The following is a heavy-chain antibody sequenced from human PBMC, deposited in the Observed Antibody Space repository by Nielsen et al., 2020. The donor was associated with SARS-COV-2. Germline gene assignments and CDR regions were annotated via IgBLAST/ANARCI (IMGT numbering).Heavy chain of an antibody. J-gene: IGHJ6*02. CDR3: ARDLGLPSYYYGMDV. V-gene: IGHV3-11*05. CDR1: GFTFSDYY. Sequence: GGSLRLSCAASGFTFSDYYMSWIRQAPGKGLEWVSYISSSSSYTNYADSVKGRFTISRDNAKNSLYLQMNSLRAEDTAVYYCARDLGLPSYYYGMDVWGQGTTVTVSS. CDR2: ISSSSSYT.